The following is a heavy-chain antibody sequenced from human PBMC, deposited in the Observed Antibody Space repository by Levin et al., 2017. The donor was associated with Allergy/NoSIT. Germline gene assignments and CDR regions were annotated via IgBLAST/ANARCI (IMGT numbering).Heavy chain of an antibody. CDR2: INHSGST. CDR1: GGSFSAHY. D-gene: IGHD5-12*01. CDR3: ARAGKYSGTWYYFDH. J-gene: IGHJ4*02. V-gene: IGHV4-34*01. Sequence: SQTLSLTCGVYGGSFSAHYWSWIRQSPGKGLEWIGEINHSGSTNYNPSLKSRVTMSVDPSKNQFSLHLASVTAADTAVYYCARAGKYSGTWYYFDHWGQGTLVTVSS.